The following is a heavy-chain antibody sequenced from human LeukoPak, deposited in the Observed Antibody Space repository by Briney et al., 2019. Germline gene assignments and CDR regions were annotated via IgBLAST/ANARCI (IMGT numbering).Heavy chain of an antibody. J-gene: IGHJ4*02. D-gene: IGHD3-22*01. Sequence: AGGSLRLSCAASGFTFSSYWMSWVRQAPGKGLEWVANIKQDGSEKYYVDSVKGRFTISRDNAKNSLYLQMNSLRAEDTAVYYCARSRASEYYYDSSGYSYWGQGTLVTVSS. V-gene: IGHV3-7*01. CDR3: ARSRASEYYYDSSGYSY. CDR1: GFTFSSYW. CDR2: IKQDGSEK.